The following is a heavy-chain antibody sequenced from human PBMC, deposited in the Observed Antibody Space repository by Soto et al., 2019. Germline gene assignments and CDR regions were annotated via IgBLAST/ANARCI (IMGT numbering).Heavy chain of an antibody. Sequence: GGSQRLSSTASGFTVSSNYMSWVRQAPGKRLEWVSVIYSGGSTYYADSVKGRFTISRDNSKNTLYLQMNSLRAVDIAVYYYARDRIPTGMDFWGQGTTVTVSS. CDR2: IYSGGST. CDR3: ARDRIPTGMDF. CDR1: GFTVSSNY. J-gene: IGHJ6*02. V-gene: IGHV3-66*01.